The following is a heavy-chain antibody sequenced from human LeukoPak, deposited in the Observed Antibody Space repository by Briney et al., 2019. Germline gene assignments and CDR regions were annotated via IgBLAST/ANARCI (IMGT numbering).Heavy chain of an antibody. J-gene: IGHJ4*02. D-gene: IGHD4-23*01. Sequence: PSETLSLTCAVSGYSISSGYYWGWIRQPPGKGLEWIGSIYHSGSTYYNPSPKSRVTISVDTSKNQFSLKLSSVTAADTAVYYCARQGTTVVEKLFDYWGQGTLVTVSS. CDR2: IYHSGST. CDR1: GYSISSGYY. V-gene: IGHV4-38-2*01. CDR3: ARQGTTVVEKLFDY.